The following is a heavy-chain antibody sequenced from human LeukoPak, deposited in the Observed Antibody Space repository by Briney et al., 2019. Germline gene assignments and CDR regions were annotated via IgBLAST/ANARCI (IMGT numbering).Heavy chain of an antibody. V-gene: IGHV4-34*01. CDR1: GGSFSGYY. D-gene: IGHD4-17*01. CDR3: ARRVDYGDPTFDY. CDR2: INHSGST. J-gene: IGHJ4*02. Sequence: SETLSLTCAVYGGSFSGYYWSWIRQPPGKGLEWIGEINHSGSTNYNPSLKSRVTISVDTSKNQFSLKLSSVTAADTAVYYCARRVDYGDPTFDYWGQGTLVTVSS.